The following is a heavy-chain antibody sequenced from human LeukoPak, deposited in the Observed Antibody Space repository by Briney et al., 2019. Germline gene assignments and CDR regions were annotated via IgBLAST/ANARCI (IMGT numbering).Heavy chain of an antibody. CDR2: INHSGST. CDR1: GGSFSGYY. Sequence: SETLSLTCAVYGGSFSGYYWSWIRQPPGKGLEWIGEINHSGSTNYNPSLKSRVTISVDTSKNQFSLKLSSVTAADTAVYYCARALVYNYYDRGDGAFDIWGQGTMVTVSS. V-gene: IGHV4-34*01. CDR3: ARALVYNYYDRGDGAFDI. D-gene: IGHD3-22*01. J-gene: IGHJ3*02.